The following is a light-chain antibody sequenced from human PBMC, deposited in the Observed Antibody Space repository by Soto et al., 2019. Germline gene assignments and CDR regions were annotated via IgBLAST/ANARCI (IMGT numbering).Light chain of an antibody. CDR2: SNN. Sequence: QSVLTQPPSASGTPGQRVTISCSGSSSNIGSNTVTWYQQFPGTAPKILIYSNNQRPSGVPDRLSGSKSGTSASLANSGLQSEDEADYYCAVWDDTLSGVVFGGGTKLTVL. CDR3: AVWDDTLSGVV. V-gene: IGLV1-44*01. J-gene: IGLJ3*02. CDR1: SSNIGSNT.